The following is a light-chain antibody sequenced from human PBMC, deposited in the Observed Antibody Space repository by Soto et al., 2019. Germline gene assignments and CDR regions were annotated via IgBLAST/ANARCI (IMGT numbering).Light chain of an antibody. CDR3: QLWDNKNDEVV. CDR1: NIATYS. CDR2: NDN. J-gene: IGLJ3*02. Sequence: SYDLTQPPSVSLAPGKTARITCGGNNIATYSVHWYRQKPGQAPVLVISNDNDRPSGIPDRFSGSNSGHTATLTIRRVEAGDEADYYCQLWDNKNDEVVFGGGTKVTVL. V-gene: IGLV3-21*04.